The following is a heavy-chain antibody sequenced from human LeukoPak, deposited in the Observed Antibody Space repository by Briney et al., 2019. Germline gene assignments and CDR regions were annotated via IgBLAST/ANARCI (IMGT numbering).Heavy chain of an antibody. CDR1: GFTFSSYG. CDR3: ARDLRRGTFDY. Sequence: GGSLRLSCAASGFTFSSYGMHWVRQAPGKGLVWVAVIWYDGSNKYYADSVKGRFTISRDNSKNTLYLQMNSLRAEDTAVYYCARDLRRGTFDYWGQGTLVTVSS. J-gene: IGHJ4*02. CDR2: IWYDGSNK. V-gene: IGHV3-33*01. D-gene: IGHD1-1*01.